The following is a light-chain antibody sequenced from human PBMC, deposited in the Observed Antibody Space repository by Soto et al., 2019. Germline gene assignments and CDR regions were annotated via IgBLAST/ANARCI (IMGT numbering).Light chain of an antibody. CDR1: QSVSTN. Sequence: VMTRSPATLSVSPGERVTLSCRASQSVSTNLAWYQQIPGQAPRLLISGASTRATGVPPRFSGSGSGTEFTLTISSLQSVDSAVYYCQQYHNWPTWTFGQGTKVDIK. V-gene: IGKV3-15*01. CDR2: GAS. J-gene: IGKJ1*01. CDR3: QQYHNWPTWT.